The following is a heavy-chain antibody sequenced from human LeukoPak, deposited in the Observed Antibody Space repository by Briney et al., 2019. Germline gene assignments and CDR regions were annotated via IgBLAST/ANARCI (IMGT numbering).Heavy chain of an antibody. CDR1: GGSISSYY. CDR2: IYYSGST. V-gene: IGHV4-59*01. J-gene: IGHJ4*02. Sequence: SETLSLTCTVSGGSISSYYWSWIRQPPGKGLEWIGYIYYSGSTNNNPSLKSRVTISVDTSKNQFSLKLSSVTAADTAVYYCARDATGTIDYWGQGTLVTVSS. D-gene: IGHD1-1*01. CDR3: ARDATGTIDY.